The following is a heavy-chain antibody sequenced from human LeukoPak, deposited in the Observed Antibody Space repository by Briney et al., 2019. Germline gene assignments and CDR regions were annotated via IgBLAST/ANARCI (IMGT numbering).Heavy chain of an antibody. CDR2: INPNSGGT. CDR1: GYTFTGYY. J-gene: IGHJ4*02. Sequence: VASVKVSCKASGYTFTGYYMHWVRLAPGQGLEWMGWINPNSGGTNYAQKFQGRVTMTRDTSISTAYMELSRLRSDDTAVYYCARGYSSGWYVKDYWGQGTLVTVSS. CDR3: ARGYSSGWYVKDY. V-gene: IGHV1-2*02. D-gene: IGHD6-19*01.